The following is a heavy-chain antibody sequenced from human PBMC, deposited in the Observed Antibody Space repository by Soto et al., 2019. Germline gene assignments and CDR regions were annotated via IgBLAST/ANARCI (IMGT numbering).Heavy chain of an antibody. J-gene: IGHJ4*02. D-gene: IGHD3-16*01. CDR1: VGSISSCGYY. V-gene: IGHV4-31*03. CDR3: ARGGPDLATIGSFDY. Sequence: PSEPLSLTCTVSVGSISSCGYYWSWILQHPGKGLEWIGYIYYSGSTYYNPSLKSRVTISVDTSKNQFSLKLSSVTAADTAVYYCARGGPDLATIGSFDYWGQGTLVTVSS. CDR2: IYYSGST.